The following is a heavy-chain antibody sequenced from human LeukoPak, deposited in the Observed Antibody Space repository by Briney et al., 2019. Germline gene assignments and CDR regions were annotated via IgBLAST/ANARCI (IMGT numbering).Heavy chain of an antibody. J-gene: IGHJ3*02. CDR1: GGSISSTNYY. CDR3: ARALGAFDI. CDR2: IYYSGST. Sequence: SETLSLTCTVSGGSISSTNYYWGWIRQPPGKGLEWIGSIYYSGSTYYNPSLKSRVTISVDTSKNQVSLQMTSVTAADTAVYYCARALGAFDIWGQGTMVTVS. V-gene: IGHV4-39*07.